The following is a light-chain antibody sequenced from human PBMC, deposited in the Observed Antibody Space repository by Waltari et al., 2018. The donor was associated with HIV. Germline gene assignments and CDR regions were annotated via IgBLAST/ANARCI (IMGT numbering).Light chain of an antibody. CDR2: KNT. V-gene: IGLV3-25*03. Sequence: SSELTQPPSVSVSPGQTVRITCSGDASPKPYTHWFQQKPGQAPVVVIHKNTARPSGIPERFSASRSGTTVTLTITGVQTDDEADYYCLSADRSGTYVFGPGTTVTVL. CDR1: ASPKPY. CDR3: LSADRSGTYV. J-gene: IGLJ1*01.